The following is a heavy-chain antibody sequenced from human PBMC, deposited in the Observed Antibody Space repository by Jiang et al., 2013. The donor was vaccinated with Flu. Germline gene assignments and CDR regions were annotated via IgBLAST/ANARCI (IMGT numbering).Heavy chain of an antibody. Sequence: QLVESGGGLVQPGQSLRLSCIASGFTFDDYAMSWFRQAPGKGLEWIGFIRKKVYGGTTEYAASVKGRFTISKDHSKTVAYLQMNSLKADDTAVYYCSRVQVSAGTWDLSDYFDYWGQGTLVTVS. J-gene: IGHJ4*02. V-gene: IGHV3-49*03. CDR3: SRVQVSAGTWDLSDYFDY. CDR1: GFTFDDYA. CDR2: IRKKVYGGTT. D-gene: IGHD2/OR15-2a*01.